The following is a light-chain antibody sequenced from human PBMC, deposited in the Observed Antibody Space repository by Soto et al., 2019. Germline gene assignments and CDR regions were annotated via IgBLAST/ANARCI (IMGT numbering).Light chain of an antibody. CDR2: EVS. V-gene: IGLV2-14*01. CDR3: ISYTSSSTWV. J-gene: IGLJ3*02. CDR1: SSDVGGYNY. Sequence: QSALTQPASVSGSPGQSITISCTGTSSDVGGYNYVSWYQQHPGKAPKLMIYEVSNRPSGVSDRFSGSRSGNTASLTISGLQAEDESDYYCISYTSSSTWVFGGGTKGTVL.